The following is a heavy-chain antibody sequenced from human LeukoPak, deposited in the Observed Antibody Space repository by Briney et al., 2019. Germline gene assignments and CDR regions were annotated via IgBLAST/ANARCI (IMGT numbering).Heavy chain of an antibody. CDR3: AKDIAARPRWFDP. J-gene: IGHJ5*02. Sequence: GGSLRLSCAASGFTFSSYAMSWVRQAPDRGLQWVSSISGSGGITHYADSVKGRFTISRDNSKNTLYLEMNGLRTEDTAVYFCAKDIAARPRWFDPWGQGTLVAVSS. CDR1: GFTFSSYA. CDR2: ISGSGGIT. V-gene: IGHV3-23*01. D-gene: IGHD6-6*01.